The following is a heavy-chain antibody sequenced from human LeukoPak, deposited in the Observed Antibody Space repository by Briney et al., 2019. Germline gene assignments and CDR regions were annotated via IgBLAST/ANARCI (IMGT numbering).Heavy chain of an antibody. Sequence: GGSLRLSCAASGFTFTSYAMTWVRQAPGERLEWVSAISTSGDTTHHADSVKGRFTISRDNSKNTVYLQINSLRAEDTAVYYCAKRAAAVSSLDSWGQGTLVTVSS. CDR3: AKRAAAVSSLDS. D-gene: IGHD5/OR15-5a*01. V-gene: IGHV3-23*01. CDR1: GFTFTSYA. J-gene: IGHJ5*01. CDR2: ISTSGDTT.